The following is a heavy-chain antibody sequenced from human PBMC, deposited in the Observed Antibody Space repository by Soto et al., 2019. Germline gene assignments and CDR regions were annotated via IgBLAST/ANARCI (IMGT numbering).Heavy chain of an antibody. CDR2: IIPIFGTA. D-gene: IGHD2-21*02. CDR3: ARGSHIVVVTATVFDY. J-gene: IGHJ4*02. Sequence: VKVSCKASGGTFSSYAISWVRQAPGQGLEWMGGIIPIFGTANYAQKFQGRVTITADESTSTAYMELSSLRSEDTAVYYCARGSHIVVVTATVFDYWGQGTLVTVSS. V-gene: IGHV1-69*13. CDR1: GGTFSSYA.